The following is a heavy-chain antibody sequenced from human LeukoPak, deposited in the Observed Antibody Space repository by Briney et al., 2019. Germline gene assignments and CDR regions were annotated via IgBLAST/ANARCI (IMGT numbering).Heavy chain of an antibody. V-gene: IGHV5-10-1*01. Sequence: GESLQISCKGSGYSFTSYWISRVRQMPGKGLEWMGRVDSSDSYTNYSPSFQGHVTISADKSISTAYLQWSSLKASDTAMYYCARYCDYGDYKYFQHWGQGTLVTVSS. CDR1: GYSFTSYW. J-gene: IGHJ1*01. CDR2: VDSSDSYT. CDR3: ARYCDYGDYKYFQH. D-gene: IGHD4-17*01.